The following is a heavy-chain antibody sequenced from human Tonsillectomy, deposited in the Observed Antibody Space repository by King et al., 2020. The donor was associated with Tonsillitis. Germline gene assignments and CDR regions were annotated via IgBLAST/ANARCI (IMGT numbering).Heavy chain of an antibody. V-gene: IGHV3-43*01. CDR3: ARDQRGSYDY. CDR1: GFMFGAYS. Sequence: VQLVESGGVVVQPGGSRRLSCAASGFMFGAYSMHWFGQLPGKGLEFVSLINGGGDTYYADSVKGRFTISRDNSKNSLFLQMNGLRPEDTAFYYCARDQRGSYDYWGQGTLVTVSS. CDR2: INGGGDT. J-gene: IGHJ4*02. D-gene: IGHD1-26*01.